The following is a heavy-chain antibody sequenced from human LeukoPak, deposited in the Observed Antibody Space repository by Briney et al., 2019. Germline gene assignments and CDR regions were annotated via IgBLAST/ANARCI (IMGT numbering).Heavy chain of an antibody. Sequence: ASVKVSCKASGGTFSSYAISWVRQAPGQGLEWMGGIIPIFGTANYAQKFQGRVTITADKSTSTAYMELSSLRSEDTAVYYCARDYYSSALQDYWGQGILVTVSS. CDR1: GGTFSSYA. V-gene: IGHV1-69*06. J-gene: IGHJ4*02. D-gene: IGHD6-19*01. CDR2: IIPIFGTA. CDR3: ARDYYSSALQDY.